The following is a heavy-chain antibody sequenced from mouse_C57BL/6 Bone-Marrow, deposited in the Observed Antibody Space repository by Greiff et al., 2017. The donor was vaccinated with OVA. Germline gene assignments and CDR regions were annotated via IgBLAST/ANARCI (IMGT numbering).Heavy chain of an antibody. CDR3: ARKGDYYSNYNYAMDY. CDR1: GYTFTDYY. CDR2: INPNNGGT. D-gene: IGHD2-5*01. V-gene: IGHV1-26*01. Sequence: EVQLQQSGPELVKPGASVKISCKASGYTFTDYYMNWVKQSHGKSLEWIGDINPNNGGTSYNQKFKGKATLTVDKSSSTAYMELRSLTSEDSAVYYCARKGDYYSNYNYAMDYWGQGTSVTVSS. J-gene: IGHJ4*01.